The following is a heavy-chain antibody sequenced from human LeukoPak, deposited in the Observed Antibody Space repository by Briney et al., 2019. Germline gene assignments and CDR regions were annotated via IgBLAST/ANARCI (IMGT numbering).Heavy chain of an antibody. V-gene: IGHV3-48*03. CDR3: ASFDIVVVINPLDWFDP. J-gene: IGHJ5*02. CDR1: GFTFSSYE. D-gene: IGHD3-22*01. Sequence: PGGSLRLSCAASGFTFSSYEMNWVRQAPGKGLEWVSYISSSGSGGTIHYADSVKGRFTISRDNSKNTLYLQMNSLRAEDTAVYYCASFDIVVVINPLDWFDPWGQGTLVTVSS. CDR2: ISSSGSGGTI.